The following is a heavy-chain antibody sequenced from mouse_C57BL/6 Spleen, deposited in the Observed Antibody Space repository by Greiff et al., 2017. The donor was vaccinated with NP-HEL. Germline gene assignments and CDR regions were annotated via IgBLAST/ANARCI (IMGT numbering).Heavy chain of an antibody. D-gene: IGHD2-3*01. J-gene: IGHJ4*01. CDR2: IYPGSGNT. CDR3: ARFDGYYPYYYAMDY. V-gene: IGHV1-76*01. Sequence: QVQLQQSGAELVRPGASVKLSCKASGYTFTDYYINWVKQRPGQGLEWIARIYPGSGNTYYNEKFKGKATLTAEKSSSTAYMQLSSLTSEDSAVYFCARFDGYYPYYYAMDYWGQGTSVTVSS. CDR1: GYTFTDYY.